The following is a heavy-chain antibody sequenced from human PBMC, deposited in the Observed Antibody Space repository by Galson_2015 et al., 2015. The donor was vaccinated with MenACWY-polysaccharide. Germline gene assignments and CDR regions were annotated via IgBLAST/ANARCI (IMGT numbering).Heavy chain of an antibody. CDR2: ISGSGGST. D-gene: IGHD5-12*01. V-gene: IGHV3-23*01. J-gene: IGHJ6*02. CDR1: GFTFSSYA. CDR3: AKLLVWGSGYDWGIYYYYYYGMDV. Sequence: SLRLSCAASGFTFSSYAMSWVRQAPGKGLEWVSAISGSGGSTYYADSVKGRFTISRDNSKNTLYLQMNSLRAEDTAVYYCAKLLVWGSGYDWGIYYYYYYGMDVWGQGTTVTVSS.